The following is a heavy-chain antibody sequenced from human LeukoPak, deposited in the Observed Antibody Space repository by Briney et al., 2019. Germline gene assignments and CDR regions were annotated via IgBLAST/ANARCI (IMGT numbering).Heavy chain of an antibody. J-gene: IGHJ4*02. Sequence: SETLSLTCSVSGGSISPYYWSWIRQPPGKGLEWIGYIYSSGSANYNPSLKSRVTISVDTSKNHFSLKLSSVTAADTAVYYCARMGGYSGYATYWGQGTLVTVSS. CDR2: IYSSGSA. V-gene: IGHV4-59*08. CDR1: GGSISPYY. CDR3: ARMGGYSGYATY. D-gene: IGHD5-12*01.